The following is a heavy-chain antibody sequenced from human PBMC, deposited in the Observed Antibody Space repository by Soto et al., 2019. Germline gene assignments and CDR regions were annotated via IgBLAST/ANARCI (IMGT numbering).Heavy chain of an antibody. V-gene: IGHV3-74*01. CDR2: INSDGSST. J-gene: IGHJ6*03. Sequence: GGSLRLSCAASGFTFSSYWMHWVRQAPGKGLVWVSRINSDGSSTSYADSVKGRFTISRDNAKNTLYLQMNSLRAEDTAVYYCAREGPGTTPHYYYYMDVWGKGTTVTVSS. D-gene: IGHD1-7*01. CDR3: AREGPGTTPHYYYYMDV. CDR1: GFTFSSYW.